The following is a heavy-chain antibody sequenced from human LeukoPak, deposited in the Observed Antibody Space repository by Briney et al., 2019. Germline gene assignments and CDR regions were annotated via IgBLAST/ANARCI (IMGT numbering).Heavy chain of an antibody. J-gene: IGHJ4*02. D-gene: IGHD1-14*01. V-gene: IGHV3-7*01. CDR3: TRDRSRAEDD. Sequence: GGSLRLSCAASGFTFSGHWMSWVRQGPGKGLEWVANINQGGSDKYYVDSVKGRFTISRDNANNLLYLQMNSLRGEDTAVYYCTRDRSRAEDDWGQGTLVTVSS. CDR2: INQGGSDK. CDR1: GFTFSGHW.